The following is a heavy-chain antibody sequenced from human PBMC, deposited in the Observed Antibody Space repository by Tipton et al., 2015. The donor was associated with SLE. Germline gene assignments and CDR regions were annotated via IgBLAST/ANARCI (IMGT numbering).Heavy chain of an antibody. CDR3: ATDRGFSSFDI. CDR1: GFMFNTYW. V-gene: IGHV3-7*01. J-gene: IGHJ3*02. Sequence: LSLTCAASGFMFNTYWMNWVRQSPGRGLEWVASMNPDGSEIYYVGSVKGRFTISRDNAHNSLYLQMNSLRAEDTAVYYCATDRGFSSFDIWGQGTVVTVSS. CDR2: MNPDGSEI.